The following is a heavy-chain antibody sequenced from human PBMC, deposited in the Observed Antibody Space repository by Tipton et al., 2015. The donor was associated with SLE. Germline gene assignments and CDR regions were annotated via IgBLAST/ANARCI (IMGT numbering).Heavy chain of an antibody. V-gene: IGHV4-34*01. J-gene: IGHJ6*02. CDR3: AREGGYAGSGSYGTV. Sequence: TLSLTCAVYGGSFTDYFWSWIRQPPGKGLEWLGNVYYSGRASYNTSLRSRLTISMDTSKNQFSLKLNSVTAADTAVYFCAREGGYAGSGSYGTVWGQGTTVTVSS. CDR1: GGSFTDYF. CDR2: VYYSGRA. D-gene: IGHD3-10*01.